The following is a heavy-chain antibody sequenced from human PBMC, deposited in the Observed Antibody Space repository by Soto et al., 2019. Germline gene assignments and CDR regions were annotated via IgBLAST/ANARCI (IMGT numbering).Heavy chain of an antibody. CDR2: IYHSGST. V-gene: IGHV4-4*02. CDR3: ARGYCSGGSCSRGWFDP. J-gene: IGHJ5*02. D-gene: IGHD2-15*01. Sequence: QVQLQESGPGLVKPSGTLSLTCAVSGGSISSSNWWSWVRQPPGKGLEWIGEIYHSGSTNYNPSLKSRVTISVDKSKNQFSLKLSSVTAADTVVYYCARGYCSGGSCSRGWFDPWGQGTLVTVSS. CDR1: GGSISSSNW.